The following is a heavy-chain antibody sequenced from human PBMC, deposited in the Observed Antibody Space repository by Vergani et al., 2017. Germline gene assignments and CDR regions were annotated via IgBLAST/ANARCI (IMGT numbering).Heavy chain of an antibody. CDR3: AKDSVRIVSGGMDV. Sequence: EVQLLESGGGLVQPGGSLRLSCAASRFTFSSYAMSWIRQAPGKGLEWVSAISGSGGSTYYADSVKGRFTISRDNSKNTLYLQMNSLRAEDTAVYYCAKDSVRIVSGGMDVWGQGTTVTVSS. CDR2: ISGSGGST. CDR1: RFTFSSYA. V-gene: IGHV3-23*01. D-gene: IGHD2-15*01. J-gene: IGHJ6*02.